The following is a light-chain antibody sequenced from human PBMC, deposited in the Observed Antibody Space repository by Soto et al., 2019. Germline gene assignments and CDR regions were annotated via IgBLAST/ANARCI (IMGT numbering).Light chain of an antibody. CDR1: QGISNY. CDR3: QKYNSAST. CDR2: AAS. J-gene: IGKJ1*01. Sequence: DIQMTQSPSSLSASVGDRVTITCRASQGISNYLAWYQQKPGKVPKLLIYAASTLQSGVPSRFSGSGSGTDFTLTISSQQPEDVATYYCQKYNSASTFGQGTKVEIK. V-gene: IGKV1-27*01.